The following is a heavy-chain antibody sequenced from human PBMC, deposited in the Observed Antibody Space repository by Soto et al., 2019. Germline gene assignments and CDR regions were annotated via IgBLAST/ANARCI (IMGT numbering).Heavy chain of an antibody. J-gene: IGHJ2*01. D-gene: IGHD3-16*01. CDR3: ASGGDRYWYFDL. V-gene: IGHV4-30-4*01. CDR2: IYYSGST. CDR1: GGSISSGDYY. Sequence: QVQLQESGPGLVKPSQTLSLTCTVSGGSISSGDYYWSWIRQPPGKGLEWIGYIYYSGSTYYNPSLESRGTISVDTSKNQFSLKLSSVTAADTAVYCCASGGDRYWYFDLWGRGTLVTVSS.